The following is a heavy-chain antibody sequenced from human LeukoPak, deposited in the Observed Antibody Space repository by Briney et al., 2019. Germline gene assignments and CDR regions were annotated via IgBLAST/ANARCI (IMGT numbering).Heavy chain of an antibody. CDR2: IYSGGNT. V-gene: IGHV3-66*01. D-gene: IGHD1-1*01. CDR1: GFFVSEHY. J-gene: IGHJ4*02. Sequence: GGSLRLSCTTSGFFVSEHYLNWVRQAPGKGLEWVSVIYSGGNTYYAESVKGRFTISRDNSKNTLYLQMNSLTAEDTAIYYCAKATGTLGNWGQGTLVTVSS. CDR3: AKATGTLGN.